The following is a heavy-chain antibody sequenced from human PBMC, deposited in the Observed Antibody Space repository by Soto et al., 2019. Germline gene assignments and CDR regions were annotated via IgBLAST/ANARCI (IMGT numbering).Heavy chain of an antibody. D-gene: IGHD3-22*01. Sequence: ASVKVSCKISGYTFTRNGISWVRQAPGQGLEWMGWISPKSGSIKYAQKFQGRVIMTTDTSTSTAYMEVRSLRSDDTDVYYCVKDRDSNSWPSRDVWGPGTTVTVSS. J-gene: IGHJ6*02. CDR1: GYTFTRNG. CDR2: ISPKSGSI. V-gene: IGHV1-18*01. CDR3: VKDRDSNSWPSRDV.